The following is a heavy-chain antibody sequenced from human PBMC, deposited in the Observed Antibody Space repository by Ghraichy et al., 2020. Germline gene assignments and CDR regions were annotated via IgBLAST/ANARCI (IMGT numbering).Heavy chain of an antibody. CDR2: IWYDGTNK. CDR3: AKETEFFDY. CDR1: GFTFSSFA. D-gene: IGHD1-1*01. Sequence: GGSLRLSCAASGFTFSSFAMHWVRQAPGKGLEWVAVIWYDGTNKYYADSVKGRFTISRDNSKNTLYLQMNSLTAEDTAVYYCAKETEFFDYWGQGTLVTVSS. J-gene: IGHJ4*02. V-gene: IGHV3-33*06.